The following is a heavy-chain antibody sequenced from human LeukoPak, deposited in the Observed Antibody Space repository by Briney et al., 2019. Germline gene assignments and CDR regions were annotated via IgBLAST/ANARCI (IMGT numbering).Heavy chain of an antibody. Sequence: SGTLSLTCAVSGGSISSSNWWSWVRQLPGKGLEWIGEIYHSGSTNYNPSLKSRVTISVDKSKNRFSLKLSSVTAADTAVYYCARGLWFGESLGGSWFDPWGQGTLVTVSS. CDR3: ARGLWFGESLGGSWFDP. J-gene: IGHJ5*02. D-gene: IGHD3-10*01. CDR1: GGSISSSNW. CDR2: IYHSGST. V-gene: IGHV4-4*02.